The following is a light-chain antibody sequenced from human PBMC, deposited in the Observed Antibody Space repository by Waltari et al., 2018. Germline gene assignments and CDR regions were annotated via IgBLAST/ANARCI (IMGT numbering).Light chain of an antibody. V-gene: IGKV3D-15*01. Sequence: EIIMTQSPVILSVSPGERATLSCRASETILTNLAWYQQTPGQPPRLLISGASTRATGVPARFSGSGSGTEFTLTITTIQSEDFAVYYCQQYHNWRITFGQGTRLEIK. CDR1: ETILTN. CDR2: GAS. J-gene: IGKJ5*01. CDR3: QQYHNWRIT.